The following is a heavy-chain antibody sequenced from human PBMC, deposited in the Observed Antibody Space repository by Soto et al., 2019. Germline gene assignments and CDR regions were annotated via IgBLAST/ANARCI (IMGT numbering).Heavy chain of an antibody. Sequence: PSETLSLTCTVSGGSISSYYWSWIRQPPGKGLEWIGYIYYSGSTNYNPSLKSRVTISVDTSKNQFSLKLSSVTAADTAVYYCARRGGGYDGYYYYYMDVWGKGTTVTVSS. J-gene: IGHJ6*03. D-gene: IGHD5-12*01. CDR2: IYYSGST. CDR1: GGSISSYY. V-gene: IGHV4-59*01. CDR3: ARRGGGYDGYYYYYMDV.